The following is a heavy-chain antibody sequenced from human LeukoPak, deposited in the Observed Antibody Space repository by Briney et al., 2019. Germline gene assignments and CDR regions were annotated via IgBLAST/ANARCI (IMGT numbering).Heavy chain of an antibody. D-gene: IGHD4-23*01. CDR2: IHPGDSDT. CDR1: GCSFTNNW. J-gene: IGHJ4*02. V-gene: IGHV5-51*01. Sequence: GEALMISWKCSGCSFTNNWIGWVRQMPGKGLEGVGIIHPGDSDTRYRPSFQGQVTISADKSISTAYLQWSSLKASDTAMYYCARLDYGGNSRPDYWGQGTLVTVS. CDR3: ARLDYGGNSRPDY.